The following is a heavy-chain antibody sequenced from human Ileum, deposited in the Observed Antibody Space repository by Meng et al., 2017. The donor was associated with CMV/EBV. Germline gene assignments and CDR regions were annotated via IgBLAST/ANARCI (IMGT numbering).Heavy chain of an antibody. CDR1: GLTFNKYW. V-gene: IGHV3-74*01. J-gene: IGHJ5*02. CDR3: ARDTPHSAFAP. CDR2: NDNEGRGA. D-gene: IGHD2-15*01. Sequence: GGSLRLSCVASGLTFNKYWMHWVRQPPGGGLEWLSRNDNEGRGASYADSVRGRFTVSRDNARNTVYLHMNSLRDEDTAVYSCARDTPHSAFAPWGHGTLVTVSS.